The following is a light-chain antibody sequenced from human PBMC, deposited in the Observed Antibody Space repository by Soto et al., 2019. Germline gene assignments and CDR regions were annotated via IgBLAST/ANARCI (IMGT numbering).Light chain of an antibody. CDR3: QQYNNWPPVT. V-gene: IGKV3-15*01. CDR2: GAS. CDR1: QSVSSS. Sequence: EIVMTQSPATLSVSPGERATLSCRASQSVSSSLAWYQQKPGQAPRLLIYGASTRTTSIPARFSGSGSGTEFTLTISSLQSEDFAVYYCQQYNNWPPVTFGQGTRLEIK. J-gene: IGKJ5*01.